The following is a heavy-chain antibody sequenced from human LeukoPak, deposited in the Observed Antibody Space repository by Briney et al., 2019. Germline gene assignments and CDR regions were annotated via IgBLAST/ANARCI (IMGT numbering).Heavy chain of an antibody. D-gene: IGHD5-12*01. V-gene: IGHV4-30-4*07. CDR1: GGSISSGGYS. CDR3: ARDGGARIPTQ. Sequence: PSETLSLTCAVSGGSISSGGYSWSWVRQPPGKGLEWIGYIYNSGSTHYNPSLKSRPNISVDTSKNQFSLKLSSVTAADTAVYYCARDGGARIPTQWGQGTLVTVSS. J-gene: IGHJ4*02. CDR2: IYNSGST.